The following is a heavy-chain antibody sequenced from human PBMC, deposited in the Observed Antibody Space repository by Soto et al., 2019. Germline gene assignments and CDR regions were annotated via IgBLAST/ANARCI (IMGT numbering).Heavy chain of an antibody. D-gene: IGHD3-10*01. Sequence: QVQLVQSGAEVKKPGASVKVSCKASGYTFTNYEINWVRQATGQGLEWMGWMNPGNGNTGYDHKCQGRVTMTRNISISTAYMELSRLGSDDTAIYYCARMAASGSLNWFDPWGQGTLVTVSS. CDR1: GYTFTNYE. J-gene: IGHJ5*02. CDR2: MNPGNGNT. V-gene: IGHV1-8*01. CDR3: ARMAASGSLNWFDP.